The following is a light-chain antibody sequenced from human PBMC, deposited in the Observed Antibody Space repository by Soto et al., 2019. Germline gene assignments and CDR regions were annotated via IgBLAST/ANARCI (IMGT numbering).Light chain of an antibody. Sequence: EIVMTQSPATLSVSPGERASLSCRASQSISTNLAWYQQKPGQAPRLLIYGASTRATGIPARFSGSGSGTEFTLTITSPQSEDFAVYYCQQYDKWQLTFGPGTKVDI. J-gene: IGKJ3*01. V-gene: IGKV3-15*01. CDR3: QQYDKWQLT. CDR2: GAS. CDR1: QSISTN.